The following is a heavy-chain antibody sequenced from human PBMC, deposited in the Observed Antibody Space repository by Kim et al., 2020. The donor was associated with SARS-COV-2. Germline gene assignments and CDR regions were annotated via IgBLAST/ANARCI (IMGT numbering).Heavy chain of an antibody. CDR3: ARWRAARPEPLDI. V-gene: IGHV4-39*02. Sequence: SETLSLTCTVSGGSISSSYYCWGWLRPPPGQGLEWYGYFYYSANTYHNLNRQSTVTVYAYTSKISLYLNPSSVTAAATDDYSSARWRAARPEPLDICGQG. J-gene: IGHJ3*02. CDR2: FYYSANT. D-gene: IGHD6-13*01. CDR1: GGSISSSYYC.